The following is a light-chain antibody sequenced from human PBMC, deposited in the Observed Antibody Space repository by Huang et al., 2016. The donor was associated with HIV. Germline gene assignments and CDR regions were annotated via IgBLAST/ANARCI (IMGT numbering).Light chain of an antibody. CDR3: QQYDILLT. V-gene: IGKV1-33*01. Sequence: DIQMTQSPSSLSASVGDRVTITCQASQDINNHLNWYQQKPWNAPRLLSYDVSNLKTGVPSRFSGSGSGTDFTFTISSLQPEDIATYYCQQYDILLTFGGGTKVEI. J-gene: IGKJ4*01. CDR2: DVS. CDR1: QDINNH.